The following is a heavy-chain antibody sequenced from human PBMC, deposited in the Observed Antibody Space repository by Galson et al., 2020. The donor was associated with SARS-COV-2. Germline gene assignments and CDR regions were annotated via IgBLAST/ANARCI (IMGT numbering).Heavy chain of an antibody. CDR2: INSDGSST. CDR1: GFTFSSYW. D-gene: IGHD2-15*01. CDR3: ARDSALCGGSCLTDYYYYYGMDV. J-gene: IGHJ6*02. V-gene: IGHV3-74*01. Sequence: GGSLRLSCAASGFTFSSYWMHWVRQAPGKGLVWVSRINSDGSSTSYADSVKGRFTISRDNAKNTLYLQMNSLRAEDTAVYYCARDSALCGGSCLTDYYYYYGMDVWGQGTTVTVSS.